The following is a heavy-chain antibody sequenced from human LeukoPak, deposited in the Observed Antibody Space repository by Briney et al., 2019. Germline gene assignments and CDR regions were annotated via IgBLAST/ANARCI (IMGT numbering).Heavy chain of an antibody. J-gene: IGHJ4*02. CDR3: ARVVSPVPYDFWSGYYTEYFDY. V-gene: IGHV4-31*03. CDR1: GGSISSGGYY. CDR2: IYYSGST. Sequence: SETLSLTCTVSGGSISSGGYYWSWIRQHPGKGLEWIGYIYYSGSTYYNPSLKSRVTISVDTSKNQFSLKLSSVTAADTAVYYCARVVSPVPYDFWSGYYTEYFDYWGQGTLVTVSS. D-gene: IGHD3-3*01.